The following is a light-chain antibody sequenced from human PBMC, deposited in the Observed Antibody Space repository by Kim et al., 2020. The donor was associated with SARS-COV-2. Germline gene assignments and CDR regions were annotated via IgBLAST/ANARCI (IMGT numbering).Light chain of an antibody. CDR1: QSVSSN. V-gene: IGKV3-15*01. CDR3: QQYNSWPPS. Sequence: VSPGERDTLSCRASQSVSSNLAWYQQKPGQAPRLLIYGASTRATGIPARFSGSGSGTEFTLTISSLQSEDFAVYYCQQYNSWPPSFGQGTKVDIK. CDR2: GAS. J-gene: IGKJ1*01.